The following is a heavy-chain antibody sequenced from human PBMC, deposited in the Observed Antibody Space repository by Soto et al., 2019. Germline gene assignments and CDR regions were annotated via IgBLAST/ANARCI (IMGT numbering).Heavy chain of an antibody. Sequence: PGGSLRLSCVASGFTFSSYAMHWVRQAPGKGLEWVALISYDGYSKWYADAVKGRFTISRDNSNNTLFLEMNSLRADDTAVYFCAAIREVDVWGQGTTVTVSS. CDR1: GFTFSSYA. CDR3: AAIREVDV. D-gene: IGHD1-26*01. J-gene: IGHJ6*02. V-gene: IGHV3-30*03. CDR2: ISYDGYSK.